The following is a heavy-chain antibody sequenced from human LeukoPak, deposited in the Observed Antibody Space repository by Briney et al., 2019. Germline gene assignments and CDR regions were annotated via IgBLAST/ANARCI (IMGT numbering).Heavy chain of an antibody. D-gene: IGHD2-2*01. CDR2: ITRSSTTI. J-gene: IGHJ4*02. CDR3: AGAGGEIGSQYPYYFDY. CDR1: GFNFSIYS. V-gene: IGHV3-48*04. Sequence: GGSLRLSCAASGFNFSIYSMNWVRQAPGKGLEWVSYITRSSTTIYYADSVKGRFTISRDNAKNSLYLQMNSLRAEDTAVYYCAGAGGEIGSQYPYYFDYWGQGTLVTVSS.